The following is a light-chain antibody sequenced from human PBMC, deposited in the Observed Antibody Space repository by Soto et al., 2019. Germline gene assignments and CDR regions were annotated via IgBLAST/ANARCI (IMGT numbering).Light chain of an antibody. CDR3: QQYNDWPLT. V-gene: IGKV3D-15*01. J-gene: IGKJ4*01. CDR2: DIS. Sequence: EIVMTQSPATLSVSPGEMATLSCRASQSVSSNLAWYQQKPGQAPSLLIYDISARATGIPTRFSGSGSGTEFTLTISSLQSEDFAVYYCQQYNDWPLTFGGGTKVDIK. CDR1: QSVSSN.